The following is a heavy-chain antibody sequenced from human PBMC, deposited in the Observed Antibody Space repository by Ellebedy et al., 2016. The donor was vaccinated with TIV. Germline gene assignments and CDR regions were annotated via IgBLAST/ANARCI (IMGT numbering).Heavy chain of an antibody. D-gene: IGHD3-10*01. CDR1: GFTFSNSG. CDR3: ARGPKLGSGNYHQWFDP. Sequence: PGGSLRLSCATSGFTFSNSGMNWVRQVPGKGLEWISYITGGSTAIYYADSVKGRFTISRDNAKNSLYLQMNSLRAEDTAVYYCARGPKLGSGNYHQWFDPWGQGTLITVSS. J-gene: IGHJ5*02. V-gene: IGHV3-48*04. CDR2: ITGGSTAI.